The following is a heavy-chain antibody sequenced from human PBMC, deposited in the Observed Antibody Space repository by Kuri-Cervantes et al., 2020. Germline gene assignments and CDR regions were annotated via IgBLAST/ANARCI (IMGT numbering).Heavy chain of an antibody. J-gene: IGHJ5*02. CDR2: INHSGST. CDR3: ARSFQQQLVHDWFDP. CDR1: GCSISSSNW. D-gene: IGHD6-13*01. V-gene: IGHV4-4*01. Sequence: GSLRLSCAVSGCSISSSNWWCWVRQPPGKGLEWIGEINHSGSTNYNPSLKSRVTISVDTSKNQFSLKLSSVTAADTAIYFCARSFQQQLVHDWFDPWGQGTLVTVSS.